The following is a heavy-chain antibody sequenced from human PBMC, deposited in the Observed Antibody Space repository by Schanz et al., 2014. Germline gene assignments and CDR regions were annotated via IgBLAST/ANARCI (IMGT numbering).Heavy chain of an antibody. Sequence: EVQLEESGGGLVKPGGSLKLSCAASRLNFNNAWMHWVRQAPGKGLEWVSSISGSGGGTYYADSVKGRFTVSRDNSKNTLYLQMNSLRAGDTAVYYCAKDDTQVNGMDVWGQGTTVTVSS. CDR2: ISGSGGGT. V-gene: IGHV3-23*04. CDR3: AKDDTQVNGMDV. J-gene: IGHJ6*02. CDR1: RLNFNNAW.